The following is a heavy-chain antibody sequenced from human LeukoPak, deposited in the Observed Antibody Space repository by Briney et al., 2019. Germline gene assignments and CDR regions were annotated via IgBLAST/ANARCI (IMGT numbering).Heavy chain of an antibody. V-gene: IGHV4-39*07. CDR2: IYYSGST. CDR1: GGSISSSSYY. D-gene: IGHD4-23*01. Sequence: SETLSLTCTVSGGSISSSSYYWGWIRQPPGKGLEWIGSIYYSGSTYYNPSLKSRVTISVDTSNNQFSLKLCSVTAADTAVYYCARVYGGNAFSFDYWGQGTLVTVSS. J-gene: IGHJ4*02. CDR3: ARVYGGNAFSFDY.